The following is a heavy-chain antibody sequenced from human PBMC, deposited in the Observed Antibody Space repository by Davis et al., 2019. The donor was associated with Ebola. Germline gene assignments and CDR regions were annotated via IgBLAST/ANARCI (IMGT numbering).Heavy chain of an antibody. D-gene: IGHD3-3*01. CDR3: AKDRQLRFLEWLFDY. Sequence: PGGSLRLSCAASGFTFSSYSMNWVRQAPGKGLEWVSGISWNSGSIGYADSVKGRFTIPRDNANNSLYLQMNSLRAEDTALYYCAKDRQLRFLEWLFDYWGQGTLVTVSS. V-gene: IGHV3-9*01. J-gene: IGHJ4*02. CDR1: GFTFSSYS. CDR2: ISWNSGSI.